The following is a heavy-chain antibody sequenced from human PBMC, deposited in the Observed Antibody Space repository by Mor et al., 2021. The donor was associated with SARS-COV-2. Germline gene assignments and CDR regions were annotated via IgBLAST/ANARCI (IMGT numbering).Heavy chain of an antibody. V-gene: IGHV4-34*01. CDR2: ST. CDR3: ARVPRGSRYHYYYMDV. J-gene: IGHJ6*03. Sequence: STTYNPSLNSRVTISVDTSKNQFSLKLSSVTAADTAVYYCARVPRGSRYHYYYMDVWVKGTTVTVSS. D-gene: IGHD3-10*01.